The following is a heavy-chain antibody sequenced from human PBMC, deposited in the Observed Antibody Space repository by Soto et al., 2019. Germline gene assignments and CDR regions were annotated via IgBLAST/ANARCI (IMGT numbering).Heavy chain of an antibody. Sequence: GASVNVSCKASGYTFTGYYMHWVRQAPGQGLEWMGWINPNSGGTNYAQKFQGRVTMTRDTSISTAYMELSRLRSDHTAVYYCARSPRYNWNYSVYWVQGTLVTVSS. CDR1: GYTFTGYY. CDR3: ARSPRYNWNYSVY. CDR2: INPNSGGT. D-gene: IGHD1-20*01. V-gene: IGHV1-2*02. J-gene: IGHJ4*02.